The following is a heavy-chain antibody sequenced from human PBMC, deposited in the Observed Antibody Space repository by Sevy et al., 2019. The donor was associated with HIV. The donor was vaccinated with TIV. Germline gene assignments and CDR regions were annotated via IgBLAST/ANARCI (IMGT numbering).Heavy chain of an antibody. CDR1: GITVSSNY. Sequence: GGSLRLSCAVSGITVSSNYMGWVRQAPGKGLQWVSGIFASSNTHFADSVKGRLSISRDNSKNTLSFQMNSLSAEDTAVYYCARAVEDYSDSSGWDWYFDLWGRGTLVTVSS. CDR3: ARAVEDYSDSSGWDWYFDL. CDR2: IFASSNT. D-gene: IGHD3-22*01. V-gene: IGHV3-66*01. J-gene: IGHJ2*01.